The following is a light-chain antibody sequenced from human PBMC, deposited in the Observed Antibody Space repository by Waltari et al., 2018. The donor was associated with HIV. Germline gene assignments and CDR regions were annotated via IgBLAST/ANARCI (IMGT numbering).Light chain of an antibody. CDR1: SSNIGYNY. CDR2: DNN. CDR3: ATWDSGLSAVV. Sequence: QSVLTQPPSVSATPVQQVTISCSGSSSNIGYNYVFWYQQLPGTAPKLLIYDNNKRPSGIPDRFSGSKSGTSATLGITGLQTGDEADYYCATWDSGLSAVVFGGGTKLTVL. V-gene: IGLV1-51*01. J-gene: IGLJ2*01.